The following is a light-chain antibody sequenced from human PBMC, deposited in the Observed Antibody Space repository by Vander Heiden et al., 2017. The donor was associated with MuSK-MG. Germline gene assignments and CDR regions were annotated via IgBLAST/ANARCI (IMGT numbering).Light chain of an antibody. CDR3: SSYTSSSTRLYV. CDR2: EVS. J-gene: IGLJ1*01. Sequence: QSALTQPASVSVSPGQSITISCTGTSSDVGGYNYVSWYQQHPGKAPKLMIYEVSNRPSGVSNRFSGSKSGNTASLTISGLQAEDEADYYCSSYTSSSTRLYVFGTGTKVTVL. V-gene: IGLV2-14*01. CDR1: SSDVGGYNY.